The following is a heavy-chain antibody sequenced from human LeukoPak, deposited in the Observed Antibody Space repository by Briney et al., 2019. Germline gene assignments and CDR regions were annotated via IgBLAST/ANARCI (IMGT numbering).Heavy chain of an antibody. CDR2: IYYSGST. CDR1: GGSISSYY. J-gene: IGHJ4*02. D-gene: IGHD3-22*01. CDR3: ARLVRTYYYDSSGYYWDY. Sequence: SETLSLTCTVSGGSISSYYWSWIRQPPGKGLEYIGYIYYSGSTNYNPSLKSRVTISVDTSKTQFSLKLSSVTAADMAVYYCARLVRTYYYDSSGYYWDYWGQGTLVTVSS. V-gene: IGHV4-59*08.